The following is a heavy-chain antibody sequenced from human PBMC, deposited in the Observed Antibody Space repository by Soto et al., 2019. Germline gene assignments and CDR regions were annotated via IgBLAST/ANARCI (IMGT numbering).Heavy chain of an antibody. Sequence: QLQLQESGPGLVKPSETLSLTCTVSGGSISSSSYYWGWIRQPPGKGLEWIGTIYYSGSTYYNPSLQSRVPISVDPSKNQFYLTLTSVTAADSAVYYCARHIKGGSYRSGFDCWGQGTLVTVSS. V-gene: IGHV4-39*01. J-gene: IGHJ4*02. CDR2: IYYSGST. CDR3: ARHIKGGSYRSGFDC. CDR1: GGSISSSSYY. D-gene: IGHD1-26*01.